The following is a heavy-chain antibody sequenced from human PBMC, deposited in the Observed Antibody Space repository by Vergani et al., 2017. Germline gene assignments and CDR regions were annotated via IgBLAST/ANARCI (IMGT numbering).Heavy chain of an antibody. V-gene: IGHV4-34*01. CDR2: INHSGST. Sequence: QVQLQQWGAGLLKPSETLSLTCAVYGGSFSGYYWSWIRQPPGKGLEWIGEINHSGSTNYNPSLKSRVTISVDTSKNQCYLKLSSVTAADTAVYYCARARGYCSSTSCQLRGRLDYWGQGTLVTVSS. D-gene: IGHD2-2*01. CDR3: ARARGYCSSTSCQLRGRLDY. CDR1: GGSFSGYY. J-gene: IGHJ4*02.